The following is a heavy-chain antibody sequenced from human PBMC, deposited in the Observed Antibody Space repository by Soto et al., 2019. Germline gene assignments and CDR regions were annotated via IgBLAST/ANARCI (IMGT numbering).Heavy chain of an antibody. CDR3: ARDKEQLEKSPRSFGFDP. CDR2: IYYSGST. J-gene: IGHJ5*02. Sequence: SETLSLTCTVSGGSISSGDYYWSWIRQPPGKGLEWIGYIYYSGSTNYNPSLKSRVTISVDTSKNQFSLKLSSVTAADTAVYYCARDKEQLEKSPRSFGFDPWGQGTLVTVSS. V-gene: IGHV4-61*08. CDR1: GGSISSGDYY. D-gene: IGHD6-13*01.